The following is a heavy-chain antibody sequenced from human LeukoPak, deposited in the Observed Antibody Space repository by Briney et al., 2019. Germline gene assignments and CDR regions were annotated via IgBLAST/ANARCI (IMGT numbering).Heavy chain of an antibody. CDR2: ISGSGGST. V-gene: IGHV3-23*01. CDR3: AKERAPNSSGYYEDAFDI. D-gene: IGHD3-22*01. J-gene: IGHJ3*02. Sequence: GGSLRLSCAASGFTFSSYGMSWVRQAPGKGLEWVSAISGSGGSTYYADSVKGRFTISRDNSKNTLYLQMNSLRAEDTAVYYCAKERAPNSSGYYEDAFDIWGQGTMVTVSS. CDR1: GFTFSSYG.